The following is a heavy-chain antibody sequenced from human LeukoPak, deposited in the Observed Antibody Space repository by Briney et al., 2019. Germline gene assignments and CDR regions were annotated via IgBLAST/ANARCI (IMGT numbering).Heavy chain of an antibody. CDR2: IRYDGSNK. V-gene: IGHV3-30*02. D-gene: IGHD2-2*01. CDR1: GFTFSSYG. J-gene: IGHJ5*02. Sequence: GGSLRLSCAASGFTFSSYGMHWVRQAPGKGLEWVAFIRYDGSNKYYADSVKGRFTISRDNSKNTLYLQMNSLRAEDTAVYYCAKDGVALGYCSSTSCLSGFDPWGQGTLVTVSS. CDR3: AKDGVALGYCSSTSCLSGFDP.